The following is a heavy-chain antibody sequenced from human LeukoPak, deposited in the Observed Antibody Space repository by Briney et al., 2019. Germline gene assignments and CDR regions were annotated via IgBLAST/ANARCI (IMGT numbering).Heavy chain of an antibody. CDR2: MNPNSGNT. CDR3: ARSITMIVAYYYYGMDV. Sequence: GASVKVSCKASGYTFTSYDINWVRQATGQGLEWMGWMNPNSGNTGYAQKFQGRVTMTRNTSISTAYMELSSLRSGDTAVYYCARSITMIVAYYYYGMDVWGQGTTVTVSS. J-gene: IGHJ6*02. D-gene: IGHD3-22*01. CDR1: GYTFTSYD. V-gene: IGHV1-8*01.